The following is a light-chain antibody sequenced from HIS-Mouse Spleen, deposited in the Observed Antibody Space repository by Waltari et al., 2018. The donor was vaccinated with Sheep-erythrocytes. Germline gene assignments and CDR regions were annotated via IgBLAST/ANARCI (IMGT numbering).Light chain of an antibody. CDR2: QDS. Sequence: SYELTQPPSVSVSPGQTASITCSGDKLGDKYACWYQQKPGQSPVLVIYQDSKRPSGIPGRFSGYNAGNTATLTSRGTQAMDEADYYCQAWDSSTAVFGGGTKLTVL. J-gene: IGLJ2*01. CDR1: KLGDKY. V-gene: IGLV3-1*01. CDR3: QAWDSSTAV.